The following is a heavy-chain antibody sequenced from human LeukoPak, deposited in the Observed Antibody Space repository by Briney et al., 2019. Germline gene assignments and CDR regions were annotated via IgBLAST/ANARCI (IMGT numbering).Heavy chain of an antibody. CDR3: ASSSSYMVNWFDP. V-gene: IGHV1-18*04. CDR1: GYTFTSYY. CDR2: NSGNNDNT. D-gene: IGHD1-26*01. J-gene: IGHJ5*02. Sequence: ASVKVSCKASGYTFTSYYMHWVRQAPGQGLEWMGWNSGNNDNTNYAQKLQGRVTMTTDTSTSTAYMELRSLRSDDTAVYYCASSSSYMVNWFDPWGQGTLVTVSS.